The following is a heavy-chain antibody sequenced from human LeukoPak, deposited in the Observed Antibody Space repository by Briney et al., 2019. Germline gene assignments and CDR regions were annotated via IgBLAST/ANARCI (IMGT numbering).Heavy chain of an antibody. CDR1: GGTFSSHT. D-gene: IGHD5-18*01. V-gene: IGHV1-69*02. CDR3: ARIPSGDVDTAMVMYYHYGMDV. Sequence: SVKVSCKASGGTFSSHTISWVRQAPEQGLEWMGRIIPLFGIVNYAQTFQDRVTITADKSTSTAYMEVSSLRSEDTAVYYCARIPSGDVDTAMVMYYHYGMDVWGQGTTVTVSS. CDR2: IIPLFGIV. J-gene: IGHJ6*02.